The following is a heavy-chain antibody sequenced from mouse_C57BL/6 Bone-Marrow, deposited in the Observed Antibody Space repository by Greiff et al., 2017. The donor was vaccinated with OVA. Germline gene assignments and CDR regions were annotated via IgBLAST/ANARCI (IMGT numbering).Heavy chain of an antibody. CDR3: ARRGYSLPYAMDY. CDR2: ISSGGSYT. Sequence: EVQLVESGGDLVKPGGSLKLSCAASGFTFSSYGMSWVRQTPDKRLEWVATISSGGSYTYYPDSVKGRFTISRDNAKNTLYLQMSSLKSEDTAMYSCARRGYSLPYAMDYWGQGTSLTVSS. V-gene: IGHV5-6*01. D-gene: IGHD6-2*01. CDR1: GFTFSSYG. J-gene: IGHJ4*01.